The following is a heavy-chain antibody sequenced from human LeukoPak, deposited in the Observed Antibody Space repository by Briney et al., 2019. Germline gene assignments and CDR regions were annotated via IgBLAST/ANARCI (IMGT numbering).Heavy chain of an antibody. D-gene: IGHD3-16*01. CDR1: NGSVRSYY. V-gene: IGHV4-59*08. Sequence: PSETLSLTCTVSNGSVRSYYWSWVRQSPGKGLEWIGYIYYSGSTNYNPSLMSRVTISIHTSRNQFSLMLSSVTAADTAMYYCARYYDRTGFDYWGQGTQVTVSS. J-gene: IGHJ4*02. CDR2: IYYSGST. CDR3: ARYYDRTGFDY.